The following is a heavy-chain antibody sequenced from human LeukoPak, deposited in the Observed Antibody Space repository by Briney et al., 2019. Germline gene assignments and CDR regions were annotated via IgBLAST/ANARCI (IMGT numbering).Heavy chain of an antibody. CDR2: IRYDGSNK. Sequence: GGSLRLSCGASGFTFSTYGMHWVRQAPGKGLEWVAFIRYDGSNKYYADSVKGRFTISRDNSKNTLYLQTNSLRAEDTAVYFCAKDKDPWKSTSISDFDYWGQGTLVTVSS. J-gene: IGHJ4*02. CDR1: GFTFSTYG. V-gene: IGHV3-30*02. CDR3: AKDKDPWKSTSISDFDY. D-gene: IGHD1-1*01.